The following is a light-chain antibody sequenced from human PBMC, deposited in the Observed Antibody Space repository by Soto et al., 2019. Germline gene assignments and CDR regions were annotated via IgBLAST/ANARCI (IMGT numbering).Light chain of an antibody. CDR1: SSDVGEYNY. V-gene: IGLV2-14*01. CDR3: SSYTSSSTLYV. J-gene: IGLJ1*01. Sequence: QSALTQPASVSGSLGQSITISCTGTSSDVGEYNYVSWYQQHPGKAPKLMIYEVSNRPSGVSNRFSGSKSGNTASLTISGLRAEDEADYYCSSYTSSSTLYVFGTGTKVTVL. CDR2: EVS.